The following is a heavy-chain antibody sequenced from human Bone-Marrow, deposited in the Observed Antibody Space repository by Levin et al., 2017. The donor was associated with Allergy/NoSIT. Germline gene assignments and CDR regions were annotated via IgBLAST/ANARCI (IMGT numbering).Heavy chain of an antibody. Sequence: ASVKVSCKASGYTFTSYYMHWVRQAPGQGLEWMGIINPSGGSTSYAQKFQGRVTMTRDTSTSTVYMELSSLRSEDTAVYYCATEFSSGYPEGGGDYWGQGTLVTVSS. CDR1: GYTFTSYY. CDR3: ATEFSSGYPEGGGDY. CDR2: INPSGGST. V-gene: IGHV1-46*01. J-gene: IGHJ4*02. D-gene: IGHD6-13*01.